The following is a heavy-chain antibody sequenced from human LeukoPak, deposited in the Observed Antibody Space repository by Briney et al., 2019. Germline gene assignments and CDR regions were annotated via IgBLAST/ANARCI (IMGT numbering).Heavy chain of an antibody. Sequence: SETLSLTCTVSGGSISSYYWSWIRQPPGKGLEWIGYIDCSGSTNYNPSLKSRVTISVDTSKNQFSLKLSSVTAADTAVYYCARQIYGDHGFDYWGQGTLVTVSS. CDR3: ARQIYGDHGFDY. CDR1: GGSISSYY. CDR2: IDCSGST. D-gene: IGHD4-17*01. J-gene: IGHJ4*02. V-gene: IGHV4-59*08.